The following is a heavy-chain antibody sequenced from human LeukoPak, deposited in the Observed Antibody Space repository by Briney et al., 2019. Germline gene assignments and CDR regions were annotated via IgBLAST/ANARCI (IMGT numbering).Heavy chain of an antibody. CDR3: ARLVPEMATNEDF. V-gene: IGHV1-18*01. CDR2: ISAYTSNT. J-gene: IGHJ4*02. CDR1: GYTFTSYG. Sequence: ASVTVSCKASGYTFTSYGISWVGQAPGQGLEWMGWISAYTSNTNYAQKFQGRVTMTTDTSTNTGYMELRRLRSDDTAVYYCARLVPEMATNEDFWGRGTLVTVSS. D-gene: IGHD5-24*01.